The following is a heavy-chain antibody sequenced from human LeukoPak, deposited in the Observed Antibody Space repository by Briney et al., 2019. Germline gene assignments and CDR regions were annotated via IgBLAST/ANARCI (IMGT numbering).Heavy chain of an antibody. CDR1: GYTFTGYY. Sequence: SVKVSCKASGYTFTGYYMHWVRQAPGQGLEWMGGIIPIFGTANYAQKFQGRVTITADESTSTAYMELSSLRSEDTAVYYCARGSFAVAGYWYFDLWGRGTLVTVSS. CDR3: ARGSFAVAGYWYFDL. D-gene: IGHD6-19*01. V-gene: IGHV1-69*13. CDR2: IIPIFGTA. J-gene: IGHJ2*01.